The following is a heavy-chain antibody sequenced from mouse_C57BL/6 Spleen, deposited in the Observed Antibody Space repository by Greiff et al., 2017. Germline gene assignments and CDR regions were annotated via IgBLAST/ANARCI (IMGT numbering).Heavy chain of an antibody. V-gene: IGHV14-1*01. J-gene: IGHJ3*01. CDR1: GFTFKDYY. Sequence: EVKLMESGAELVRPGASVKLSCKASGFTFKDYYMHWVKQRPEQGLEWIGRIDPEDGDTEYAPKFQGKATMTADTSSNTAYLQLSSLTSSDTAVYYCTPPHCYGYTEGFAYWGQGTLVTVSA. D-gene: IGHD2-2*01. CDR3: TPPHCYGYTEGFAY. CDR2: IDPEDGDT.